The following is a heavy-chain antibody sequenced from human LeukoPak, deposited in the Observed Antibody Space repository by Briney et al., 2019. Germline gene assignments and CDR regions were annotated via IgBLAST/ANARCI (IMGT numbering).Heavy chain of an antibody. CDR3: AISSGWYDRPPYFDY. V-gene: IGHV1-69*05. CDR2: IIPIFGTA. CDR1: GGTFSSYA. J-gene: IGHJ4*02. Sequence: ASVKVSCKASGGTFSSYAISWVRQAPGQGLEWMGGIIPIFGTANYAQKFQGRVTITTDESTSTAYMELSSLRSEDTAVYYCAISSGWYDRPPYFDYWGQGTLVTVSS. D-gene: IGHD6-19*01.